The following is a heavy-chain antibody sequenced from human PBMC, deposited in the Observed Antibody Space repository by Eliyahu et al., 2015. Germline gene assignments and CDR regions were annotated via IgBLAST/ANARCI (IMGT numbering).Heavy chain of an antibody. V-gene: IGHV3-48*03. CDR2: ISVDGRTI. Sequence: DVQLVESGGGLIQPGGSLRLXCVGPGFNFXRHEMNWVRHAPGKGLEWISYISVDGRTISYADSVKGRFTISRDNAKNSLFLQMNSLGVEDTAVYYCARDDSDRPGGLDAFDYWGRGTLVTVSS. J-gene: IGHJ4*02. CDR3: ARDDSDRPGGLDAFDY. D-gene: IGHD3-16*02. CDR1: GFNFXRHE.